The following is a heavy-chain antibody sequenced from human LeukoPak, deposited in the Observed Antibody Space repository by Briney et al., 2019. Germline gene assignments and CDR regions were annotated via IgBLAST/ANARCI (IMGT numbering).Heavy chain of an antibody. CDR3: ARDRAELELHLFDP. D-gene: IGHD1-7*01. CDR1: GGPMSRYY. V-gene: IGHV4-59*01. J-gene: IGHJ5*02. Sequence: PSETLSLTCTVSGGPMSRYYWSWIRQPPGKGLEGIGFIFYSGSTNYNPSLRSRVTISVDTSKNQFSLKLASLTAADTAVYYCARDRAELELHLFDPWGQGTLVTVSS. CDR2: IFYSGST.